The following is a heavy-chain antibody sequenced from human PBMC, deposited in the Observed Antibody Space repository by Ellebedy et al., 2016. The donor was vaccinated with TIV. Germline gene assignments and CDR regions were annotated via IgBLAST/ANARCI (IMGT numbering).Heavy chain of an antibody. CDR1: GFTFSTYG. J-gene: IGHJ6*02. D-gene: IGHD5-18*01. V-gene: IGHV3-30*18. Sequence: PGGSLRLSCVGSGFTFSTYGMHRVRQAPGKGLEWVAVISYDGSNKYYADSVKGRFTISRDNAKNSLYLQMNSLRVEDTAFYYCAKVQGPNNYGRYGLDVWGQGTTVNVSS. CDR2: ISYDGSNK. CDR3: AKVQGPNNYGRYGLDV.